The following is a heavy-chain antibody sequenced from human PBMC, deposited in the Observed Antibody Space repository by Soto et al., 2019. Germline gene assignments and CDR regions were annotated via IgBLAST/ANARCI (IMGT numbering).Heavy chain of an antibody. V-gene: IGHV5-51*01. D-gene: IGHD3-3*01. CDR2: IYPGDSDT. CDR1: GYSFTSYW. J-gene: IGHJ6*02. CDR3: ARRFDFWSGSGSYYYGLDV. Sequence: GESLKISCKGSGYSFTSYWIVWVRQMPGEGLGWMGIIYPGDSDTRYSPSFQGQVTISADKSISTAYLQWSSLKASDTAMYYCARRFDFWSGSGSYYYGLDVWGQGTTVTVSS.